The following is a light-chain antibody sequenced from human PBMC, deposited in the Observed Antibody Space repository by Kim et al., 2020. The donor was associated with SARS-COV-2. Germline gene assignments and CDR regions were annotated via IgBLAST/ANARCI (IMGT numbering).Light chain of an antibody. Sequence: WSPGDSATLSCRASQSVSSNYLAWYQRKPGQAPRLLIYGASSRASGIPDRFSGSGSGTDFTLTISRLEPEDFAVYYCQQYGSSPYTFGQGTKLEI. CDR2: GAS. J-gene: IGKJ2*01. CDR3: QQYGSSPYT. V-gene: IGKV3-20*01. CDR1: QSVSSNY.